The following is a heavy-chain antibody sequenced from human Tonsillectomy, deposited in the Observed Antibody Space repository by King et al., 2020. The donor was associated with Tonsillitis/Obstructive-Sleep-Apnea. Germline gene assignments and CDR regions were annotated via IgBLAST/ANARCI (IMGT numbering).Heavy chain of an antibody. D-gene: IGHD2-2*01. CDR3: ARKGVAVVGSRGAFDI. CDR2: INTDTGNP. J-gene: IGHJ3*02. V-gene: IGHV7-4-1*02. CDR1: GYSFNNYA. Sequence: QLVQSGSELRKPGASVKVSCKASGYSFNNYAMNWVRQAPGQGPEWMGWINTDTGNPTYAQGFTGRFVFSLDTSISTAYLQISGLKAEDTAVYYCARKGVAVVGSRGAFDIWGQGTMVTVSS.